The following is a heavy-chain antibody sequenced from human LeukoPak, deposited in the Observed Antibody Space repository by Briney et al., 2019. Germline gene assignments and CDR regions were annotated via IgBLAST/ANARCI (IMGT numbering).Heavy chain of an antibody. V-gene: IGHV5-51*01. D-gene: IGHD3-22*01. J-gene: IGHJ4*02. CDR3: ARREYYYDSSGYYNYFDY. CDR1: GYSFTSYW. Sequence: GESLKISCKGSGYSFTSYWIGWVRQMPGKGLEWMGIIYPGDSDIRYSPSFQGQVTISADKSISTAYLQWSSLKASDTAMYYCARREYYYDSSGYYNYFDYWGQGTLVTVSS. CDR2: IYPGDSDI.